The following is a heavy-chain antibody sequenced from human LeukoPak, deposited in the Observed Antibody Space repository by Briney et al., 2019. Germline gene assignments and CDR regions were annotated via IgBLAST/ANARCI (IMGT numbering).Heavy chain of an antibody. CDR1: GFTFTSYG. CDR3: ARDLSIAAAGLDY. CDR2: IWYDGRNK. D-gene: IGHD6-13*01. V-gene: IGHV3-33*01. J-gene: IGHJ4*02. Sequence: QPGRSLRLSCAASGFTFTSYGMHWVRQAPGKGLEWVAVIWYDGRNKYYVDSVKGRFTISRDNSKNTVYLQMNSLRAEDTAVYFCARDLSIAAAGLDYWGQGTLVTVSS.